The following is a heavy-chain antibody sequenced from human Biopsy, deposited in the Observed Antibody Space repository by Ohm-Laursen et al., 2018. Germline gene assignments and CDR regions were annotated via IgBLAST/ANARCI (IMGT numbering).Heavy chain of an antibody. D-gene: IGHD3-3*01. CDR1: GGTFSNYA. V-gene: IGHV1-69*17. Sequence: GSSVKVSCKASGGTFSNYAISWVRQAPGEGLEWMGGIIAVSGLVNYAPKFQGRVSIAADKSTTTAYMELSNLKSEDTAVYYCATPFQYYDSWGGYPPFDHWGQRTLVTVSS. CDR2: IIAVSGLV. CDR3: ATPFQYYDSWGGYPPFDH. J-gene: IGHJ4*02.